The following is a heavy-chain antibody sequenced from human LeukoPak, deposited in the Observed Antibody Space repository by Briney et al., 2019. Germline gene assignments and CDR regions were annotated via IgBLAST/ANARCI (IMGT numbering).Heavy chain of an antibody. CDR2: ISSNGGST. Sequence: GGSLRLSCAASGFTFSSYAMHWVRQAPGKGLEYVSAISSNGGSTYYANSVKGRFTISRDNSKNTLYLQMGSLRAEDMAVYYCARGRDPLRFGAYYYYMDVWGKGTTVTVSS. V-gene: IGHV3-64*01. J-gene: IGHJ6*03. CDR1: GFTFSSYA. CDR3: ARGRDPLRFGAYYYYMDV. D-gene: IGHD3-3*01.